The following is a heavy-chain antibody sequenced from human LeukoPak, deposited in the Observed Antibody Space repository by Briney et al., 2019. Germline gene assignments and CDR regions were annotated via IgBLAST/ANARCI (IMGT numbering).Heavy chain of an antibody. CDR1: GFTFSRSS. V-gene: IGHV3-21*04. Sequence: GGSLRLSCAASGFTFSRSSMNWVRQAPGKGLEWVSSITTSSSYISYADSVKGRFTISRDNAKNSLYLQMNSLRAEDTAVYYCTRDPRRLDYWGQGTLVTVSS. J-gene: IGHJ4*02. CDR3: TRDPRRLDY. CDR2: ITTSSSYI.